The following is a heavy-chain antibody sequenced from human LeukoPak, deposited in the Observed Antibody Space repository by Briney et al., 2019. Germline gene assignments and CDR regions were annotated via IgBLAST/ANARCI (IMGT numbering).Heavy chain of an antibody. V-gene: IGHV4-61*02. CDR1: GGSISSSSYY. Sequence: SETLSLTCTVSGGSISSSSYYWGWIRQPAGKGLEWIGRIYTSGSTNYNPSLKSRVTMSVDTPKNQLSLNLSSVTAADRAVYYCARNQDDWLLSAGARFDPWGQGTLVTVSS. D-gene: IGHD3-9*01. CDR2: IYTSGST. J-gene: IGHJ5*02. CDR3: ARNQDDWLLSAGARFDP.